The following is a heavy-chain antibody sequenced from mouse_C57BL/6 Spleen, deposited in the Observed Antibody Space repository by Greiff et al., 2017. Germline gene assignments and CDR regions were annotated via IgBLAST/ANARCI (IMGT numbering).Heavy chain of an antibody. J-gene: IGHJ2*01. CDR3: ARDYYGSSDY. Sequence: QVQLQQPGAELVMPGASVKLSCKASGYTFTSYWMHWVKQRPGQGLEWIGEIDPSDSYTNYNQKFKGKTTLTVDKSSSTAYMQLSSLTSEDSAVYYCARDYYGSSDYWGQGTTLTVDS. D-gene: IGHD1-1*01. CDR2: IDPSDSYT. V-gene: IGHV1-69*01. CDR1: GYTFTSYW.